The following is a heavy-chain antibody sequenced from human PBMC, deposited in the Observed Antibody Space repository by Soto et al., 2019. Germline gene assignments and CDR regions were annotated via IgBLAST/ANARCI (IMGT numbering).Heavy chain of an antibody. Sequence: SETLSLTCAVYGGSFSGYYWSWIRQPPGKGLEWIGEINHSGSTNYNPSLKSRVTISVDTSKNQFSLKLSSVTAADTAVYYCARIRDVTNGYYYYYGMDVWGQGTTVT. D-gene: IGHD1-1*01. CDR1: GGSFSGYY. CDR3: ARIRDVTNGYYYYYGMDV. CDR2: INHSGST. V-gene: IGHV4-34*01. J-gene: IGHJ6*02.